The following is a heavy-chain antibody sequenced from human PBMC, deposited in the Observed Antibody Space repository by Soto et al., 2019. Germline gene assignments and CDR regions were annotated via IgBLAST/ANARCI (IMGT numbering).Heavy chain of an antibody. V-gene: IGHV4-4*02. CDR2: IYHTGIT. J-gene: IGHJ2*01. Sequence: QVQLQESGPGLVKPSGTLSLTCAVSGGSITSNNWWSWVRQPPGKGLEWIGEIYHTGITNYNPSLKSRVTMSVDKSKNKFSRKLSSVTGADTGVYYCARNIPIILAPAARGYFDLWGRGTLVTVSS. CDR1: GGSITSNNW. CDR3: ARNIPIILAPAARGYFDL. D-gene: IGHD2-2*01.